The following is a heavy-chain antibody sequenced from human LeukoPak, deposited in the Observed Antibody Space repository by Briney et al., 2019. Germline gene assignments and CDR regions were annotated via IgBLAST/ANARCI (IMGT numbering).Heavy chain of an antibody. Sequence: SETLSLTCSVSDGSISNYYWSWIRQPPGKGLEWIGYVYHSGITNYNPSLKSRVTISVDKSKNQFSLRLTSVTAADTAVYYCARRRIRAVAGAMDVWGQGTTVTVSS. J-gene: IGHJ6*02. V-gene: IGHV4-59*03. CDR3: ARRRIRAVAGAMDV. CDR1: DGSISNYY. D-gene: IGHD6-19*01. CDR2: VYHSGIT.